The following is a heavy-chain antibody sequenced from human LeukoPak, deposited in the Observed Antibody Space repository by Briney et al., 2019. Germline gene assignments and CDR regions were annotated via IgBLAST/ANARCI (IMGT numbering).Heavy chain of an antibody. Sequence: GGSLRLSCAASGFTFTSYAMNWVRQAPGKGLEWVSSISSSSRDINYADSVKGRFTISRDNSKNTLYLQMNSLRAEDTAVYYCAKELSIVVVPAASPDAFDIWGQGTMVTVSS. CDR3: AKELSIVVVPAASPDAFDI. V-gene: IGHV3-21*04. D-gene: IGHD2-2*01. CDR2: ISSSSRDI. CDR1: GFTFTSYA. J-gene: IGHJ3*02.